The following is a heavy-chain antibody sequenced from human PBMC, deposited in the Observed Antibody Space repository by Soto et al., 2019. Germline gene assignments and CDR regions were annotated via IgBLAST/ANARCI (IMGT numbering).Heavy chain of an antibody. J-gene: IGHJ4*02. D-gene: IGHD1-26*01. CDR3: ARDAGEGATSSFDY. V-gene: IGHV3-7*03. CDR1: GFTFSSYW. Sequence: GGSLRLSCAASGFTFSSYWMSWVRQAPGKGLEWVANIKQDGSEKYYVDSVKGRFTISRDNAKNSLYLQMNSLRAEDTAVYYCARDAGEGATSSFDYWGQGTLVTVSS. CDR2: IKQDGSEK.